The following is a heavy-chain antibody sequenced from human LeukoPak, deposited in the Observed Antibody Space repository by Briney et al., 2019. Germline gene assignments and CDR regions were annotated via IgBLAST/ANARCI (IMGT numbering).Heavy chain of an antibody. Sequence: ASVKVSCKASGYTFTSYGISWVRQAPGQGLEWMGWISAYNGNTNYAQKLQGRVTMTTGTSTSTAYMELRSLRSDDTAVYYCARGGRRIAAAGNHNRFDPWGQGTLVTVSS. CDR1: GYTFTSYG. CDR3: ARGGRRIAAAGNHNRFDP. J-gene: IGHJ5*02. D-gene: IGHD6-13*01. V-gene: IGHV1-18*01. CDR2: ISAYNGNT.